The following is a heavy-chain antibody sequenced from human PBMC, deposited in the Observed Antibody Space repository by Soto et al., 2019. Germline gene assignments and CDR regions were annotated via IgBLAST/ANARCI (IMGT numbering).Heavy chain of an antibody. Sequence: QVQLVQSGAEAKKPGASVKVSCKASGYTFTSYGISWVRQAPGQGLEWMGWISAYNGNTNYAQKLQGRVTMTTDTSTSTAYMELRSLRSDDTAVYYCARYCSSTSCYAVNWFDPWGQGTLVTVSS. J-gene: IGHJ5*02. CDR1: GYTFTSYG. D-gene: IGHD2-2*01. CDR2: ISAYNGNT. CDR3: ARYCSSTSCYAVNWFDP. V-gene: IGHV1-18*01.